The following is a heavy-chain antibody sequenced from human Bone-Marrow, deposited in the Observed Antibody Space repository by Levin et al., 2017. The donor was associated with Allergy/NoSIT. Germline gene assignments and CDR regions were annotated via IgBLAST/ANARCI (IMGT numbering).Heavy chain of an antibody. V-gene: IGHV1-8*01. J-gene: IGHJ4*02. Sequence: PVASVKVSCKASGYTFSDYDINWVRQAAGQGLEWMGWMNPKNGNTAYEQKFQGRVSMTRDTSTNTAYMELSGLRSDDTAIYYCARVVRNSGWYYFDYWGQGTLVTLSS. CDR1: GYTFSDYD. CDR2: MNPKNGNT. D-gene: IGHD6-19*01. CDR3: ARVVRNSGWYYFDY.